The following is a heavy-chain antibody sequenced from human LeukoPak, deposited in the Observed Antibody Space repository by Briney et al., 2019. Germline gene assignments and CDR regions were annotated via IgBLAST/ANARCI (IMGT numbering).Heavy chain of an antibody. J-gene: IGHJ6*03. CDR3: ATPWYYDSSGPYSYYMDV. V-gene: IGHV1-24*01. CDR1: GYTLTELS. Sequence: ASLKVSCKVSGYTLTELSMHWVRQAPGKGLEWIGRIDREDGETIYAQKFQGRVTMTEDTSTDTAYMELSSLRSEDTAVYYCATPWYYDSSGPYSYYMDVWGKGTTVTVSS. D-gene: IGHD3-22*01. CDR2: IDREDGET.